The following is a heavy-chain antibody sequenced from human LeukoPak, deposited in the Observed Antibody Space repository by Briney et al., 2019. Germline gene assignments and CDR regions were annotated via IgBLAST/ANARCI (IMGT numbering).Heavy chain of an antibody. CDR2: IRYDGSNK. J-gene: IGHJ4*02. Sequence: PGGSLRLSCAASGFTFSTYGMHWVRQAPGKGLEWVAFIRYDGSNKYYTDSVKGRFTISRDNSKNTLYMQMNSLRAEDTAVYYCARRFGSSGYLDYWGQGTLVSVSS. V-gene: IGHV3-30*02. D-gene: IGHD3-22*01. CDR3: ARRFGSSGYLDY. CDR1: GFTFSTYG.